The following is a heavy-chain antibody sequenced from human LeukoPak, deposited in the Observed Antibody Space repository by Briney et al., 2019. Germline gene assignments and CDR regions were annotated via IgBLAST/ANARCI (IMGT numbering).Heavy chain of an antibody. Sequence: GGSLRLSCAASGFTFSSYSMNWVSQAPGKGLEWVSSISSCSSYIYYADSVKGRFTISRDNAKNSLYLQMNSLRAEDTAVYYCARGVRDFDYWGQGTLVTVSS. CDR1: GFTFSSYS. CDR3: ARGVRDFDY. V-gene: IGHV3-21*01. CDR2: ISSCSSYI. D-gene: IGHD3-3*01. J-gene: IGHJ4*02.